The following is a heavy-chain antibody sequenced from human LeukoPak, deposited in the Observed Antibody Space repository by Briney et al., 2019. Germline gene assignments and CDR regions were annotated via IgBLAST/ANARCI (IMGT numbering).Heavy chain of an antibody. D-gene: IGHD2-2*01. V-gene: IGHV4-39*01. CDR2: IYYSGST. J-gene: IGHJ6*03. CDR3: ARRGLSGPAGPYYYYMDV. CDR1: GDSISSSSYY. Sequence: SETLSLTCTVSGDSISSSSYYWGWIRQPPGKGLEWIGTIYYSGSTYYHPSLKSRVTISVDTSKNQFSLKLSSVTAADTAVYYCARRGLSGPAGPYYYYMDVWGKGTTVTVSS.